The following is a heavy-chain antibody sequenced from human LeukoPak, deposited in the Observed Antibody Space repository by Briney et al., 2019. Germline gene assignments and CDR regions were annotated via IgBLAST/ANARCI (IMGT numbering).Heavy chain of an antibody. CDR3: ARGTRIAAAGTRWFDP. J-gene: IGHJ5*02. CDR1: GGSFSGYY. V-gene: IGHV4-34*01. CDR2: INHSGST. Sequence: SSETLSLTCAVYGGSFSGYYWSWIRQPPGKGLEWIGEINHSGSTNYNPSLKSRVTISVDTSKNQFSLKLSSVTAADTAVYYCARGTRIAAAGTRWFDPWGQGTLVTVSS. D-gene: IGHD6-13*01.